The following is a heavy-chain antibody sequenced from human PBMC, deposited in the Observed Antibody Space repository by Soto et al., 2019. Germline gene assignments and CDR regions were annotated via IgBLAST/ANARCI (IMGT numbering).Heavy chain of an antibody. CDR2: IIPIFGTA. V-gene: IGHV1-69*06. J-gene: IGHJ6*02. D-gene: IGHD3-22*01. Sequence: SVKVSCKASGGTFSSYAISWVRQAPGQGLEWMGGIIPIFGTANYAQKFQGRVTITADKSTSTAYMELSSLRSEDTAVYYCARDLHYYDSSGYYQGGDYYYYGMDVWGQGTMVTVSS. CDR1: GGTFSSYA. CDR3: ARDLHYYDSSGYYQGGDYYYYGMDV.